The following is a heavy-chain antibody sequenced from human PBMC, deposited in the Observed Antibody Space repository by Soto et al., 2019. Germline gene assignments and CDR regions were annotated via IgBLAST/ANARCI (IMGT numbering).Heavy chain of an antibody. J-gene: IGHJ5*02. CDR3: SSGAPTRLTGTNAFDS. CDR1: GYTFTSYA. V-gene: IGHV1-3*01. CDR2: INAGNGNT. D-gene: IGHD1-7*01. Sequence: APGKVSGKASGYTFTSYAMHRVGQAPGQRLEWMGWINAGNGNTKYSQKFQGRVTMPRDKSASTAYMELRARRSEDTLVYFLSSGAPTRLTGTNAFDSWGKGTKVTVSS.